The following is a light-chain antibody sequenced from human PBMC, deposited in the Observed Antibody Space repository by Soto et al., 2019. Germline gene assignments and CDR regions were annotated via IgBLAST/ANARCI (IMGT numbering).Light chain of an antibody. CDR3: CSYAGSPRYV. Sequence: QSALTQPRSVSGSLGQSVTISCTGTSSDVGTYNYVSWYLQHPGKAPKVMIYDVSERPSGVPDRFSGSKSGNTASLTISGLQAEDEADYYCCSYAGSPRYVLGTGTKLTVL. V-gene: IGLV2-11*01. CDR1: SSDVGTYNY. CDR2: DVS. J-gene: IGLJ1*01.